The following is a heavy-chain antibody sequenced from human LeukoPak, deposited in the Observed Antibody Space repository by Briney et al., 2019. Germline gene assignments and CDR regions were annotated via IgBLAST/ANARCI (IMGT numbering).Heavy chain of an antibody. CDR2: IYYSGTT. V-gene: IGHV4-31*02. CDR3: ARDLLGYGNFDY. J-gene: IGHJ4*02. CDR1: Y. D-gene: IGHD5-12*01. Sequence: YWIGWVRQMPGKGLEWIGYIYYSGTTYYNPSLNSRVTISVDTSENQFSLKLSSVTAADTAVYYCARDLLGYGNFDYWGQGTLVTVSS.